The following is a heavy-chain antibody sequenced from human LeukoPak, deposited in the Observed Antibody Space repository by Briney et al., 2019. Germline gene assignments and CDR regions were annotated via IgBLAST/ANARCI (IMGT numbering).Heavy chain of an antibody. D-gene: IGHD1-26*01. CDR3: ARGVWELLRRGVVDY. CDR1: GFTFSSYL. CDR2: INSDGSST. Sequence: GGSLRLSCAASGFTFSSYLMHWVRQAPGKGLVWVSRINSDGSSTSYADSGKGRFTISRDNAKNTLYLQMNSLRAEDTAVYYCARGVWELLRRGVVDYWGQGTLVTVSS. J-gene: IGHJ4*02. V-gene: IGHV3-74*01.